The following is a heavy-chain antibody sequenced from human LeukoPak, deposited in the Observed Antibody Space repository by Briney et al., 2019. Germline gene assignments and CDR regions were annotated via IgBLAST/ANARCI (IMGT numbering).Heavy chain of an antibody. V-gene: IGHV3-23*01. D-gene: IGHD5-24*01. J-gene: IGHJ4*02. Sequence: GGSLRLSCAASGFVFRSYAMSWVRQAPGKGLEWVSGISSSGGSTYHADSVRGRFTISRDNSKNTQYLQMNSLRVEDTAVYYCSGLRDGYQVSFDYWGQGTLVTVSS. CDR3: SGLRDGYQVSFDY. CDR1: GFVFRSYA. CDR2: ISSSGGST.